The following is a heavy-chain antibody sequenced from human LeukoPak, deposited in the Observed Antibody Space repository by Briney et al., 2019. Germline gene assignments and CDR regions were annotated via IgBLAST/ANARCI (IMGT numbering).Heavy chain of an antibody. D-gene: IGHD3-3*01. V-gene: IGHV1-18*01. Sequence: ASVKVSCKASGYTFTSYGISWVRQAPGQGLEWMGWISAYNGNTNYAQKLQGRVTMTTDTSTSTAYMELRSLRSDDTAVYYCARDYLVLTTFGGIDYWGQGTLVTVSS. CDR2: ISAYNGNT. CDR1: GYTFTSYG. J-gene: IGHJ4*02. CDR3: ARDYLVLTTFGGIDY.